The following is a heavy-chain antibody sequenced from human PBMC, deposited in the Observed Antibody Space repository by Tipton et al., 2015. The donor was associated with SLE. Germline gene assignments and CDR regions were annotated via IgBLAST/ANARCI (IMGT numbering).Heavy chain of an antibody. J-gene: IGHJ3*02. D-gene: IGHD6-13*01. CDR2: INHSGST. V-gene: IGHV4-34*01. Sequence: LRLSCAVYGGSFSGYYWSWIRQPPGKGLEWIGEINHSGSTNYNPSLKSRVTISVDTSKNQFSLKLSSVTAADTAVYYCARGGMLVDAFDIWGQGTMVTVSS. CDR1: GGSFSGYY. CDR3: ARGGMLVDAFDI.